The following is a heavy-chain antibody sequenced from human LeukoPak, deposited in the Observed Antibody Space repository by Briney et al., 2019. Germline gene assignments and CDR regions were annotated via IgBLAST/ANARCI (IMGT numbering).Heavy chain of an antibody. J-gene: IGHJ6*03. V-gene: IGHV1-8*03. CDR2: MNPNSGNT. CDR1: GYTFTSYD. CDR3: ARVGGGNWNYPSGYYYYYYYMDV. D-gene: IGHD1-7*01. Sequence: ASVKVSCKASGYTFTSYDINWVRQATGQGLEWMGWMNPNSGNTGYARKFQGRVTITRNTSISTAYMELSSLRSEDTAVYYCARVGGGNWNYPSGYYYYYYYMDVWGKGTTVTVSS.